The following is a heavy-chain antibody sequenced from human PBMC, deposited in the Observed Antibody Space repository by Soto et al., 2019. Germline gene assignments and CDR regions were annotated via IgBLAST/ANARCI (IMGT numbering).Heavy chain of an antibody. Sequence: GASVKVSCKASGYTFTSYGISWVRQAPGQGLEWMGWISAYNGNTNYAQKLQGRVTMTTDTSTSTAYMELRSLRPDDTAVYYCARVGPYYDFWSGHDPVMDVWGQGTTVTVSS. D-gene: IGHD3-3*01. V-gene: IGHV1-18*04. CDR1: GYTFTSYG. J-gene: IGHJ6*02. CDR3: ARVGPYYDFWSGHDPVMDV. CDR2: ISAYNGNT.